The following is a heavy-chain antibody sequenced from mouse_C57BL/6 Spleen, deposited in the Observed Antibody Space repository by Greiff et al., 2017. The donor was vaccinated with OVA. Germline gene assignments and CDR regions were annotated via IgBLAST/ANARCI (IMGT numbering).Heavy chain of an antibody. Sequence: VKLVESGPELVKPGASVKLSCKASGYTFTSYDINWVKQRPGQGLEWIGWSYPRDGSTKYNEKFKGKATLTVDTSSSTAYMELHSLTSEDSAVYFCAREVTTVVAKNWYFDVWGTGTTVTVSS. CDR3: AREVTTVVAKNWYFDV. V-gene: IGHV1-85*01. J-gene: IGHJ1*03. CDR1: GYTFTSYD. D-gene: IGHD1-1*01. CDR2: SYPRDGST.